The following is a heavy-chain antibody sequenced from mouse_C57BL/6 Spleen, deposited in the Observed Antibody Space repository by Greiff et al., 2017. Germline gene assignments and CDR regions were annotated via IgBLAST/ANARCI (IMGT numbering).Heavy chain of an antibody. V-gene: IGHV1-9*01. J-gene: IGHJ4*01. CDR2: ILPGSGST. CDR1: GYTFTSYW. Sequence: VQLQQPGTELVKPGASVKLSCKASGYTFTSYWMHWVKQRPGQGLEWIGEILPGSGSTNYNEKFKGKATFTADTSSNTAYMQLSSLTTEDSAIYYCARFFDAGGYAMDYWGQGTSVTVSS. CDR3: ARFFDAGGYAMDY.